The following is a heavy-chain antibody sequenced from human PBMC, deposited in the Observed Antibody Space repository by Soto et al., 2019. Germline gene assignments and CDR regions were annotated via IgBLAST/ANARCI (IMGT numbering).Heavy chain of an antibody. CDR1: GYTFSSDI. CDR3: ARDVEITGTA. V-gene: IGHV1-69*04. J-gene: IGHJ5*02. CDR2: IIPILGIA. D-gene: IGHD1-20*01. Sequence: PVKVSCKAAGYTFSSDIISCVRQAPGQGLEWMGRIIPILGIANYAQKFQGRVTITADKSTSTAYMELSSLRSEDTAVYYWARDVEITGTAWGQGTLVTVSS.